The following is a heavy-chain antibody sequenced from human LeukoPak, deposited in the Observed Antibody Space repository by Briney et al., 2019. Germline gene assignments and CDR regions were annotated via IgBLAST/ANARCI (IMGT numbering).Heavy chain of an antibody. V-gene: IGHV4-39*01. Sequence: PSETLSLTCTVSGGSISSSSYYWGWIRQPPGKGLEWIGSIYYSGSTYYNPSLKSRVTISVDTSKNQFSLKLSSVTAADTAVYYCARYYDFWSGYYRPVSGFDYWGQGTLVTVSS. CDR2: IYYSGST. CDR3: ARYYDFWSGYYRPVSGFDY. CDR1: GGSISSSSYY. J-gene: IGHJ4*02. D-gene: IGHD3-3*01.